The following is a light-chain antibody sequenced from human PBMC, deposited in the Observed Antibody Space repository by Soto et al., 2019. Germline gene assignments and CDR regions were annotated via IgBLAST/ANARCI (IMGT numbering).Light chain of an antibody. V-gene: IGKV3-20*01. J-gene: IGKJ4*01. CDR3: QQGKT. CDR2: GAS. CDR1: QSVSSSY. Sequence: EIVLTQSPATLSLSPGERATLSCRASQSVSSSYLAWYQQKPGQAPRLLIYGASSRATGIPDRFSGSGSGTDFTLTISSLEPEDFAVYYCQQGKTFGGGTKVDI.